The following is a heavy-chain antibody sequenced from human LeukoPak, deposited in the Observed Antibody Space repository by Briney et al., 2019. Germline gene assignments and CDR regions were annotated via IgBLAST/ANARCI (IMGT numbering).Heavy chain of an antibody. CDR1: GFTVGSNY. CDR2: IYSGGST. D-gene: IGHD5-18*01. CDR3: ARVSSYGSRYYYYGMDV. Sequence: PGGSLRLSCAASGFTVGSNYMSWVRQTPGKGLEWVSVIYSGGSTYYADSVKGRFTISRDNSKNTLYLQMNSLRAEDTAVYYCARVSSYGSRYYYYGMDVWGKGTTITVSS. J-gene: IGHJ6*04. V-gene: IGHV3-53*01.